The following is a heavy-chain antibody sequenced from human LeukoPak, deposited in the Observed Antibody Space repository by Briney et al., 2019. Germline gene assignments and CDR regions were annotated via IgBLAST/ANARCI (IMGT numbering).Heavy chain of an antibody. V-gene: IGHV3-53*01. J-gene: IGHJ4*02. Sequence: PGGSLRLSCAASGFTVSSIYMSWVRQAPGKGLEWVSVIYSGGSTYYADSVKGRFTISRDNSKNTLYLQMNSLRAEDTAVYYCARGGSYSAASFDYWGQGTLVTVSS. CDR3: ARGGSYSAASFDY. CDR2: IYSGGST. D-gene: IGHD1-26*01. CDR1: GFTVSSIY.